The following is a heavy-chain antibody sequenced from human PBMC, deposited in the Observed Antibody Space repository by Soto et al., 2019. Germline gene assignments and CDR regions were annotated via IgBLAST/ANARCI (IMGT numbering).Heavy chain of an antibody. J-gene: IGHJ4*02. CDR2: IYYAGST. CDR3: ARLGGYYQALDS. V-gene: IGHV4-59*08. D-gene: IGHD3-3*01. Sequence: XXTLSLACTVSGGSLSSYYWRWIRQPPGKGLEWIGYIYYAGSTTYNPSLKSRVTISLDTSKNQFSLELKTVTAADTAVYYCARLGGYYQALDSWGQGTLVTVSS. CDR1: GGSLSSYY.